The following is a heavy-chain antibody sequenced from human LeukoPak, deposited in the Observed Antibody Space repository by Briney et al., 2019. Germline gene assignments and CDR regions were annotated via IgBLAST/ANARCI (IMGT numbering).Heavy chain of an antibody. D-gene: IGHD4-17*01. J-gene: IGHJ4*02. V-gene: IGHV3-21*01. CDR3: ALDTVTSYYFDY. CDR2: ISSSSSYI. Sequence: PGGSLRLSCAASGFTFSSYSMNWVRQAPRKGLEWVSSISSSSSYIYYADSVKGRFTISRDNAKNPLYLQMNSLRAEDTAVYYCALDTVTSYYFDYWGQGTLVTVSS. CDR1: GFTFSSYS.